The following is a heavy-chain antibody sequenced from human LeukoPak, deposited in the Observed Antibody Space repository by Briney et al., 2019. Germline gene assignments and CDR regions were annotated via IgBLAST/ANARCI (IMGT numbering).Heavy chain of an antibody. J-gene: IGHJ5*02. D-gene: IGHD6-19*01. V-gene: IGHV1-46*01. Sequence: ASVKVSCKASGYTFTTYYMHWVRQAPGQGLEWMGIINPSGGSTSNAQKFQGRVTMTRDTSTSTVYMELSSLRSEDTAVYYSARRPRSSGCNDDPRGQGTLVTVSS. CDR1: GYTFTTYY. CDR2: INPSGGST. CDR3: ARRPRSSGCNDDP.